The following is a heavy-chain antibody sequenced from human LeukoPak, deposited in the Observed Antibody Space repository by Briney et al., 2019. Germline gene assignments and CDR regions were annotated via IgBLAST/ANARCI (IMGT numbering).Heavy chain of an antibody. Sequence: PSETLSLTCTVSGGSISSYYWSWIRQPPGKGLEWIGYIYYSGSTNYNPSLKSRVTISVDTSKNQFSLKLSSVTAADTAVYYCAGVDYDSSGYYAWYFDLWGRGTLVTVSS. V-gene: IGHV4-59*01. J-gene: IGHJ2*01. CDR1: GGSISSYY. D-gene: IGHD3-22*01. CDR3: AGVDYDSSGYYAWYFDL. CDR2: IYYSGST.